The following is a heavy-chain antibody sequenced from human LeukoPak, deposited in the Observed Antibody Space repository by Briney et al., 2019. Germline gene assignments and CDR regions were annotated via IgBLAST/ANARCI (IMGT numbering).Heavy chain of an antibody. V-gene: IGHV3-21*01. D-gene: IGHD3-10*01. Sequence: GGSLRLSCAASGFTFSDFIMHWVRQAPGKGLEWVSSIRSSGLYTYYADSVKGRFTISRDNARNSLYLQMNSLTAEGTAVYYCARASSIDYWGQGTLVTVSS. CDR2: IRSSGLYT. CDR1: GFTFSDFI. CDR3: ARASSIDY. J-gene: IGHJ4*02.